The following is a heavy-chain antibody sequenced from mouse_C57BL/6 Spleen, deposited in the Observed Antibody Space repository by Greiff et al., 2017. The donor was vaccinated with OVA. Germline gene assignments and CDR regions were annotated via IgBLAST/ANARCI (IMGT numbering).Heavy chain of an antibody. CDR1: GYTFTDYE. J-gene: IGHJ4*01. CDR3: TRYSNYERAMDY. CDR2: IDPETGGT. Sequence: VQLQQSGAELVRPGASVTLSCKASGYTFTDYEMHWVKQTPVHGLEWIGAIDPETGGTAYNQTFKGKAKLTADKSSSTAYMELRSLTSEDSAVYYCTRYSNYERAMDYWGQGTSVTVSS. V-gene: IGHV1-15*01. D-gene: IGHD2-5*01.